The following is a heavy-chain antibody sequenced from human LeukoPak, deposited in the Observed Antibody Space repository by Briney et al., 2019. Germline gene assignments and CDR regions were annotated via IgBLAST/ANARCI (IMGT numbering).Heavy chain of an antibody. J-gene: IGHJ4*02. CDR2: IYYSGST. CDR3: ARQVQCSGGSCYYFDY. D-gene: IGHD2-15*01. Sequence: SETLSLTCTVSGGSISSSSYYWGWIRQPPGKGLEWIGSIYYSGSTYYNPSLKSRVTISVDTSKNQFSLKLSSMTAADTAVYYCARQVQCSGGSCYYFDYWGQGTLVTVSS. CDR1: GGSISSSSYY. V-gene: IGHV4-39*01.